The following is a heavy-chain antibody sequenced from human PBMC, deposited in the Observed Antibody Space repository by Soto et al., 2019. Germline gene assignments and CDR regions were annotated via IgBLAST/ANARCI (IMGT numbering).Heavy chain of an antibody. Sequence: SETLSLTCAVYGGSFSGYYWSWIRQPPGKGLEWIGEINHSGSTNYNPSLKSRVTISVDTSKNQFSLKLSSVTAADTAVYYCARHMGVGAIDYYGMDVWGQGTTVTVSS. J-gene: IGHJ6*02. CDR1: GGSFSGYY. D-gene: IGHD1-26*01. CDR3: ARHMGVGAIDYYGMDV. V-gene: IGHV4-34*01. CDR2: INHSGST.